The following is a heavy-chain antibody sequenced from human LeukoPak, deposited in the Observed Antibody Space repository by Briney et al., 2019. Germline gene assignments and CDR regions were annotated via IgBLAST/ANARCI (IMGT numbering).Heavy chain of an antibody. CDR3: AADWAHAFLI. D-gene: IGHD2/OR15-2a*01. J-gene: IGHJ3*02. CDR1: GFTFSTSW. CDR2: IYSDGSDT. V-gene: IGHV3-74*01. Sequence: GGSLRLSCAASGFTFSTSWMHWVRQAPGKGLVWVSRIYSDGSDTTYADSVKGRFTISRDNARNTLFLQMNSLRVEDTAVYYCAADWAHAFLIWGQGTMGTVSS.